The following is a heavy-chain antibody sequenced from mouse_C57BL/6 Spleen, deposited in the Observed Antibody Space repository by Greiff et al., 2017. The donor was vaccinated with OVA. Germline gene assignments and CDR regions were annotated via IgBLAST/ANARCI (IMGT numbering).Heavy chain of an antibody. CDR3: TSTPTEGPWFAY. J-gene: IGHJ3*01. CDR2: IDPETGGT. Sequence: VHVKQSGAELVRPGASVTLSCKASGYTFTDYEMHWVKQTPVHGLEWIGAIDPETGGTAYNQKFKGKAILTADKSSSTAYMELRSLTSEDSAVYYCTSTPTEGPWFAYWGQGTLVTVSA. CDR1: GYTFTDYE. V-gene: IGHV1-15*01. D-gene: IGHD1-1*01.